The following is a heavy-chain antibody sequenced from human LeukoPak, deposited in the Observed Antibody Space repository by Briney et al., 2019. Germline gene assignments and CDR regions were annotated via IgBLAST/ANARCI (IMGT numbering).Heavy chain of an antibody. J-gene: IGHJ6*02. CDR2: ISSSGSTI. V-gene: IGHV3-48*03. Sequence: GGSLRLSCAASGFTFSSYEMNWVRQAPGKGLEWVSYISSSGSTIYYADSVKGRFTISRDNPKNSLYLQMNSLIAEDTAVYYCAIVAPLPYCSGGSCYSSDYYYGMDVWGQGTTVTVSS. CDR1: GFTFSSYE. CDR3: AIVAPLPYCSGGSCYSSDYYYGMDV. D-gene: IGHD2-15*01.